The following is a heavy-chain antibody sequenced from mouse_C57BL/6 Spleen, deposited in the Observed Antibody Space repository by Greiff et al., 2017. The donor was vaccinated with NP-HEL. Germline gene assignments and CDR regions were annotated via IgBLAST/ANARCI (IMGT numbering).Heavy chain of an antibody. CDR1: GYTFTSYW. CDR3: ARSAYYYGSSYWYFDV. D-gene: IGHD1-1*01. J-gene: IGHJ1*03. CDR2: IDPSDSYT. Sequence: QVHVKQPGAELVMPGASVKLSCKASGYTFTSYWMHWVKQRPGQGLEWIGEIDPSDSYTNYNQKFKGKSTLTVDKSSSTAYMQLSSLTSEDSAVYYCARSAYYYGSSYWYFDVWGTGTTVTVSS. V-gene: IGHV1-69*01.